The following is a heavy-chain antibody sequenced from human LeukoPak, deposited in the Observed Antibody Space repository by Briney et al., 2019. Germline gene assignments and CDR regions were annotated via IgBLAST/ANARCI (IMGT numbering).Heavy chain of an antibody. D-gene: IGHD3-10*01. V-gene: IGHV4-61*08. J-gene: IGHJ3*02. Sequence: SETLSLTCTVSGGSISSGDYYWSWIRQPPGKGLEWIGYIYYSGSTNYNPSLKSRVTISVDTSKNQFSLKLSFVTAADTAVYYCARGNGLITMVRGVLRRHDAFDIWGQGTMVTVSS. CDR2: IYYSGST. CDR1: GGSISSGDYY. CDR3: ARGNGLITMVRGVLRRHDAFDI.